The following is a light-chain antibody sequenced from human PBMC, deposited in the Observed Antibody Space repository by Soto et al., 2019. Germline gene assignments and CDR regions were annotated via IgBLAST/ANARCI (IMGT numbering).Light chain of an antibody. CDR1: QGISTY. Sequence: DIQMTQSPSSLSASVGDRVTITCRASQGISTYLNWYQQKPGKAPKLLIYAASSLQSGVPSRFSGSESETDFTLTISSLQPEDFATYSCQQSYSTTWTFGQGTKVEIK. CDR3: QQSYSTTWT. CDR2: AAS. J-gene: IGKJ1*01. V-gene: IGKV1-39*01.